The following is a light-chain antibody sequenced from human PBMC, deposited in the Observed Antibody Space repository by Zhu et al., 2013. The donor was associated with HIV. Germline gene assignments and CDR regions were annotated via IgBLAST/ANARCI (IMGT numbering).Light chain of an antibody. V-gene: IGKV3-20*01. CDR3: QQYGTSPGA. CDR2: GAS. Sequence: EIVMSQSPATLSVSPGERATLSCRASQSVYSNYLAWYQQKPGQAPRLLIYGASSRATGIPDRFSGSGSGTDFTLTISSLEPEDFAVYYCQQYGTSPGAFGPGTKVDFK. CDR1: QSVYSNY. J-gene: IGKJ3*01.